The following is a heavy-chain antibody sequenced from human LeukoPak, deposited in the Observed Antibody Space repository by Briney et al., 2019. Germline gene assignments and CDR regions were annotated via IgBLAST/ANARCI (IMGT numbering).Heavy chain of an antibody. CDR3: ARGNNFWSGYGSRWFDP. J-gene: IGHJ5*02. CDR2: IYYSGST. D-gene: IGHD3-3*01. Sequence: PSETLSLTCTVSGGSISSYYWSWIRQPPGKGLEWIGYIYYSGSTNYNPSVKSRVTISVDTSKNQFSLKLSSVTAADTAVYYCARGNNFWSGYGSRWFDPWGQGTLVTVSS. V-gene: IGHV4-59*01. CDR1: GGSISSYY.